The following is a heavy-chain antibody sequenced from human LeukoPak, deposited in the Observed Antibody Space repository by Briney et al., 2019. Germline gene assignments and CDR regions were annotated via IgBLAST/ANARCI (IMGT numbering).Heavy chain of an antibody. J-gene: IGHJ5*02. D-gene: IGHD4-17*01. CDR1: GGSFSGYY. CDR3: ARARITNGGPSRHNTVTTHNWFDP. V-gene: IGHV4-34*01. CDR2: INHSGST. Sequence: NASETLSLTCAVYGGSFSGYYWSWIRQPPGKGLEWIGEINHSGSTNYNPSLKSRVTISVDTSKNQFSLKLSSVTAADTAVYYCARARITNGGPSRHNTVTTHNWFDPWGQGTLVTVSS.